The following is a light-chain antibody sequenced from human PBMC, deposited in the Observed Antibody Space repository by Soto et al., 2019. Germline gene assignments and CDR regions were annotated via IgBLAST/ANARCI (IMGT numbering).Light chain of an antibody. CDR1: SSDIGGYDY. J-gene: IGLJ2*01. CDR2: VVS. CDR3: SSYTSNSPVV. Sequence: QSALTQPASVSGSPGQSIAISCTGTSSDIGGYDYVSWYQQHPGKAPKLMIYVVSNRPSGVSDRFSGSKSGNTASLTISGLQAEDEADYYCSSYTSNSPVVFGGGTKRTGL. V-gene: IGLV2-14*01.